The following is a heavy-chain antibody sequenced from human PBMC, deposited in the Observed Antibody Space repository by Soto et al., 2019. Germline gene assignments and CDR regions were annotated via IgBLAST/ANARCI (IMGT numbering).Heavy chain of an antibody. J-gene: IGHJ5*02. CDR2: ISYTGST. CDR3: AREGAYGDTP. D-gene: IGHD4-17*01. CDR1: GGSISTYY. V-gene: IGHV4-59*01. Sequence: VQLQESGPGLVKPSETLSLTCTVSGGSISTYYWSWIRQSPGKGLEWIGYISYTGSTSYNPSLKSRVTISLDTSKNQFSLKVISVTAEDTGIYYCAREGAYGDTPWGQGTLVTVSS.